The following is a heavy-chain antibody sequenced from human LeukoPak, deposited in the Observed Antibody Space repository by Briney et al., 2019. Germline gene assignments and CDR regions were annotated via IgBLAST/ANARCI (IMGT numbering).Heavy chain of an antibody. CDR3: ARNGPLGEVWLFDY. CDR1: GGSFSGYY. D-gene: IGHD3-16*01. CDR2: INHSGST. V-gene: IGHV4-34*01. Sequence: SETPSLTCAVYGGSFSGYYWSWIRQPPGKGLEWIGEINHSGSTNYNPSLKSRVTISVDTSKNQFSLKLSSVTAADTAVYYCARNGPLGEVWLFDYGGRGPRVTVSS. J-gene: IGHJ4*02.